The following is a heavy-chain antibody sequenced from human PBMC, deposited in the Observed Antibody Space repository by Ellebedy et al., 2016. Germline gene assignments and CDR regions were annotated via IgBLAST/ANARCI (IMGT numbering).Heavy chain of an antibody. CDR1: GFDFKKHG. Sequence: GESLKISXAASGFDFKKHGMHWVRQAPGKGLEWVAVIWHDGSNKYYADSVKGRFTISRDNSKSRLYLQMDSLRAEDTSLYYCARDNYYTSGSSSGWFDPWGQGTLVTVSS. CDR3: ARDNYYTSGSSSGWFDP. CDR2: IWHDGSNK. D-gene: IGHD3-10*01. J-gene: IGHJ5*02. V-gene: IGHV3-33*01.